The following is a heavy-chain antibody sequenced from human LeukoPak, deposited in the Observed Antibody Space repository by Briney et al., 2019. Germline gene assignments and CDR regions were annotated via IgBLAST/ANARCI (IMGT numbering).Heavy chain of an antibody. V-gene: IGHV3-30*02. D-gene: IGHD2-21*01. CDR1: GFTFTSHG. CDR3: AKAPVTSCRGAYCYPFDS. J-gene: IGHJ4*02. CDR2: IQHDGSNK. Sequence: PGGSLRLSCVVSGFTFTSHGMHWIRQAPGKGLEWVAFIQHDGSNKYHADSVKGRFTISRDNSKNTLYLQMNSLRAEDAAVYFCAKAPVTSCRGAYCYPFDSWGQGTLVTVSS.